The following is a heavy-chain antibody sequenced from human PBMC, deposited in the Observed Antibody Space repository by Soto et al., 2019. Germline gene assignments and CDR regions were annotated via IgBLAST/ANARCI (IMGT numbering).Heavy chain of an antibody. J-gene: IGHJ6*02. D-gene: IGHD3-10*01. CDR3: ARVLYYGSGSYSPYGMDV. Sequence: QVQLVQSGAEVKKPGSSVKVSCKTSGVSFNNNGIGWVRQAPGHGLEWMGGVSPPFRTSNYARKFQGRISITAVASTGRVNMELSSLTSEDTAQYYCARVLYYGSGSYSPYGMDVWGQGTTVTVSS. CDR1: GVSFNNNG. V-gene: IGHV1-69*01. CDR2: VSPPFRTS.